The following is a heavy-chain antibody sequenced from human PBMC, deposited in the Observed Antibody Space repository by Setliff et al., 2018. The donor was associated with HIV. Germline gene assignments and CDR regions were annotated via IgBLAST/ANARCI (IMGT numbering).Heavy chain of an antibody. D-gene: IGHD2-15*01. CDR2: ISGSGGST. J-gene: IGHJ4*02. Sequence: GGSLRLSCAASGFTFNNNGMSWVRQAPGKGLEWVSAISGSGGSTYYADSVKGRFTISRDNSKNTLYLQMSSLRAEDTAVYYCVRALSGGYCSGGNCFPFDFWGQGTLVTVSS. V-gene: IGHV3-23*01. CDR3: VRALSGGYCSGGNCFPFDF. CDR1: GFTFNNNG.